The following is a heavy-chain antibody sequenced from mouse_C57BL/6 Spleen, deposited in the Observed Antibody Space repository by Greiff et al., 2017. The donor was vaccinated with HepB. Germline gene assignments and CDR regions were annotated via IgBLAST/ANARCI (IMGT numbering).Heavy chain of an antibody. D-gene: IGHD2-5*01. CDR1: GYSITSGYY. V-gene: IGHV3-6*01. CDR3: ARDYSKDWYFDV. J-gene: IGHJ1*03. Sequence: ESGPGLVKPSQSLSLTCSVTGYSITSGYYWNWIRQFPGNKLEWMGYISYDGSNNYNPSLKNRISITRDTSKNQFFLKLNSVTNEDTATYDCARDYSKDWYFDVWGTGTTGTVSS. CDR2: ISYDGSN.